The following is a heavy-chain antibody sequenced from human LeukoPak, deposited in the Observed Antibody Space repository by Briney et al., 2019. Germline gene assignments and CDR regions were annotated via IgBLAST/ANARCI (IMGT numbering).Heavy chain of an antibody. CDR2: ISYSGSS. J-gene: IGHJ5*02. Sequence: SETLSLTCTVSGGSISSSSYYWGWIRQPPGKGLEWIGSISYSGSSYYNPSLKSRVTISVDTSKNQFSLKLSSVTAADTAVYYCARHLGAGYYYDSSGYFSWFDPWGQGTLVTVSS. D-gene: IGHD3-22*01. CDR1: GGSISSSSYY. V-gene: IGHV4-39*01. CDR3: ARHLGAGYYYDSSGYFSWFDP.